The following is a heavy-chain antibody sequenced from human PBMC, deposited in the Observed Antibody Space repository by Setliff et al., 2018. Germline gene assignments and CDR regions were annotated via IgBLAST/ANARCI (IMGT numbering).Heavy chain of an antibody. D-gene: IGHD3-3*01. CDR2: IYYSGNT. V-gene: IGHV4-59*11. Sequence: ETLSLTCSVSGGSIDSHYWSWIRQPPGKGLEWIGSIYYSGNTNYNPSLKSRVTISIDTSKNQFSLKLSSVTAADTAVYHCARGKTFFGAFIRAFDIWGQGRMVTVSS. CDR1: GGSIDSHY. CDR3: ARGKTFFGAFIRAFDI. J-gene: IGHJ3*02.